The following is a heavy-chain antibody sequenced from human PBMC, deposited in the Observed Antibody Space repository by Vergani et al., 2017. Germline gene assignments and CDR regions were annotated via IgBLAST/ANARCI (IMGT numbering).Heavy chain of an antibody. CDR1: GFTFSSYW. CDR2: IKQDGSEK. D-gene: IGHD3-16*01. Sequence: EVQLVESGGGLVQPGGSLRLSCAASGFTFSSYWMSWVRQAPGKGLEWVANIKQDGSEKNYVDSVKGRFTISRDNAKNSLYLQMNNLRHEDTALYFCVKDNDYDADGPFDLWGRGTLVTVSS. CDR3: VKDNDYDADGPFDL. V-gene: IGHV3-7*03. J-gene: IGHJ2*01.